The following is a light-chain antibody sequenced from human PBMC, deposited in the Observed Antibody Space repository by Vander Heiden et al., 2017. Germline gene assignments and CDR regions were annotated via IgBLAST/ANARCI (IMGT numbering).Light chain of an antibody. V-gene: IGLV2-14*03. J-gene: IGLJ2*01. Sequence: QPALTQPASVSGSPGQSITLSCTGTRRDVGGYNSVSWYQVYPGRAPKLMIYDVSSRPSGVSHRFSASKSGNTASLTISGLQAEDEADYYCSSFTASSTVVFGGGTRLSV. CDR2: DVS. CDR3: SSFTASSTVV. CDR1: RRDVGGYNS.